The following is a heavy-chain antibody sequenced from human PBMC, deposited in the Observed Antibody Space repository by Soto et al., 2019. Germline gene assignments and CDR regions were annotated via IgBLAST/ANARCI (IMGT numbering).Heavy chain of an antibody. CDR1: SGSTSSYY. CDR3: AARAYMTAFSYREIKWFDT. J-gene: IGHJ5*02. D-gene: IGHD2-21*02. V-gene: IGHV4-59*01. CDR2: IHYTGNT. Sequence: SETLSLTCTVSSGSTSSYYWSWIRQPPGKGLEWIGYIHYTGNTNSNPSLKGRVTLSIDPSWNQFSLKLRSVTAADTAVYYCAARAYMTAFSYREIKWFDTWGQGTLVTVSS.